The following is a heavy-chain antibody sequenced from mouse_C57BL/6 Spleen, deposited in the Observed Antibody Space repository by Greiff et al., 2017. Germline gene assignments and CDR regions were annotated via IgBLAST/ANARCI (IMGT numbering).Heavy chain of an antibody. Sequence: QVQLQQSGAELVMPGASVKLSCKASGYTFTSYWMHWVKQRPGQGLEWIGEIDPSDSYTNYNQKFKGKSTLTVDKSSSTAYMQLSSLTSEDSAVYYCARSPYYGYDAGFDYWGQGTTLTVSS. V-gene: IGHV1-69*01. D-gene: IGHD2-9*01. J-gene: IGHJ2*01. CDR1: GYTFTSYW. CDR2: IDPSDSYT. CDR3: ARSPYYGYDAGFDY.